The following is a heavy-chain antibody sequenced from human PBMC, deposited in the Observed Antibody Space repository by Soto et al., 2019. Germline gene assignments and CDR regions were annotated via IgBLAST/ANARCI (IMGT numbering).Heavy chain of an antibody. CDR3: AKRNVVVPAAIMDYYYYGMDV. V-gene: IGHV3-23*01. J-gene: IGHJ6*02. CDR1: GFTFSSYA. D-gene: IGHD2-2*01. Sequence: PVGSLRLSCAASGFTFSSYAMSWVRQAPGKGLEWVSAISGSGGSTYYADSVKGRFTISRDNSKNTLYLQMNSLRAEDTAVYYCAKRNVVVPAAIMDYYYYGMDVWGQGTTVTVS. CDR2: ISGSGGST.